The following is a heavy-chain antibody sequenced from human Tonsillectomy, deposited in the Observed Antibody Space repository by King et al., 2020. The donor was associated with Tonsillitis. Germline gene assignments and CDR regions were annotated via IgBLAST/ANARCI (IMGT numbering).Heavy chain of an antibody. CDR3: TKAVVPEAMDDDYYYGMDV. V-gene: IGHV3-43D*04. CDR1: GFTFDDYA. D-gene: IGHD2-2*01. CDR2: ITWDGSST. Sequence: VQLVESGGVVVQPGGSLRLSCAASGFTFDDYAMHWVRQALGKGLEWVSLITWDGSSTYYADSVKGRFTISRDNSKNSLYLQMNSLRTEDTALYYCTKAVVPEAMDDDYYYGMDVWGPGTTVTVSS. J-gene: IGHJ6*02.